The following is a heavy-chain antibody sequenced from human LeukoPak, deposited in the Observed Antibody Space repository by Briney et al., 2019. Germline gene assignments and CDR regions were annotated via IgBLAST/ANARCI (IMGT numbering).Heavy chain of an antibody. CDR1: GFTFNTYS. Sequence: SGGSLRLSCAASGFTFNTYSMTWVRQAPGKGLEWVSNIISRGDTTHYAASVKGRFTISRDNAKNSVFLHLNSLRGDDTAVYYCARGRRYCTGVSCDIDYWGQGTLVTVSS. D-gene: IGHD2-8*02. CDR3: ARGRRYCTGVSCDIDY. CDR2: IISRGDTT. J-gene: IGHJ4*02. V-gene: IGHV3-48*04.